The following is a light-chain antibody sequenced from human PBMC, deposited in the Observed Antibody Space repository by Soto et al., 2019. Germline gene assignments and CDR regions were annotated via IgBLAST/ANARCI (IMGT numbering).Light chain of an antibody. CDR3: AAWDGSLKEYV. CDR2: EVS. J-gene: IGLJ1*01. Sequence: QSVLTQPASVSGSPGQSITISCTGTSSDVGGYNYVSWYQQHPGKAPKLILYEVSFRPSGVSTRFSGSKSGNTASLTISGLQAEDEADYYCAAWDGSLKEYVFGTGTKVTVL. CDR1: SSDVGGYNY. V-gene: IGLV2-14*01.